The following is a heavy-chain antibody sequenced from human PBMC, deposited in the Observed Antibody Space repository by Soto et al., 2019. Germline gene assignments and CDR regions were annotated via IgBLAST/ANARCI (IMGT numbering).Heavy chain of an antibody. J-gene: IGHJ6*02. Sequence: SETLSLTCTASGGSISSSSYYWGWIRQPPGKGLEWIGSIYYSGSTYYNPSLKSRVTISVDTSKNQFSLKLSSVTAADTAVYYCARAAEGSSSWDRDYFYYYGMDVWGQGTTVAVS. V-gene: IGHV4-39*01. CDR2: IYYSGST. D-gene: IGHD6-13*01. CDR3: ARAAEGSSSWDRDYFYYYGMDV. CDR1: GGSISSSSYY.